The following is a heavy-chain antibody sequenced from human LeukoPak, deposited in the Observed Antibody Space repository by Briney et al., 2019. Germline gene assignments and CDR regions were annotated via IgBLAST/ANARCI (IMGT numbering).Heavy chain of an antibody. Sequence: SQTLSLTCTVSGGSISSGGYYWSWIRQHPGKGLEWIGYVYYSGSTYYNPSLKSRVTISVDTSKNQFSLKLSSVTAADTAVYYCASSTVTTRYPHVYNDYWGQGTLVTVSS. V-gene: IGHV4-31*03. CDR2: VYYSGST. J-gene: IGHJ4*02. D-gene: IGHD4-17*01. CDR1: GGSISSGGYY. CDR3: ASSTVTTRYPHVYNDY.